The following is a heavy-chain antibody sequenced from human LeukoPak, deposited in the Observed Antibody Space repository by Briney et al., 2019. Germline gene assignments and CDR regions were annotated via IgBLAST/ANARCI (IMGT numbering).Heavy chain of an antibody. CDR1: GGTSSSYT. D-gene: IGHD1-26*01. Sequence: ASVKVSCKASGGTSSSYTISWVRQAPGQGLEWMGRIIPILGIANYAQKFQGRVTITAGKSTRTAYMELSSLRSEDTAVYYCARAAGIATAQTPYGMDVWGQGTTVTVSS. CDR3: ARAAGIATAQTPYGMDV. CDR2: IIPILGIA. J-gene: IGHJ6*02. V-gene: IGHV1-69*02.